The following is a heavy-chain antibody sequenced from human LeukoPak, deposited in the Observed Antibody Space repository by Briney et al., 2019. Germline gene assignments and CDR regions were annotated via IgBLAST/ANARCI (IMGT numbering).Heavy chain of an antibody. CDR1: GFTFSTYN. J-gene: IGHJ4*02. Sequence: GGSLRLSCAASGFTFSTYNMNWVRQAAGKGLEWVSSISSGSGYIYYADSVKGRFTISRDNAKNSLYLQMNSLRAEDTAVYYCTGSGSHRYYFDYWGQGTLVTASS. CDR2: ISSGSGYI. V-gene: IGHV3-21*01. D-gene: IGHD3-10*01. CDR3: TGSGSHRYYFDY.